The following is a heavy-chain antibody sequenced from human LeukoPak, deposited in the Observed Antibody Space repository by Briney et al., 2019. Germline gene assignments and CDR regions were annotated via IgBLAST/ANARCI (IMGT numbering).Heavy chain of an antibody. J-gene: IGHJ3*02. CDR1: GYSFTSYW. CDR3: ATTVVIAATTSEDAFDI. Sequence: GGSLKISCKGSGYSFTSYWIGGARRMTGKGLEGMDIIFPGDSDSRYSPSFQGQVTISADKSISTAYLQWSSLKASDTAMYYCATTVVIAATTSEDAFDIWGQGTMVTVSS. CDR2: IFPGDSDS. V-gene: IGHV5-51*01. D-gene: IGHD2-15*01.